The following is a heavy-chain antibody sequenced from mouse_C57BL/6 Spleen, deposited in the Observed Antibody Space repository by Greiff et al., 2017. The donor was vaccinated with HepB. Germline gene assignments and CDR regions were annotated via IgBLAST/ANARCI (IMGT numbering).Heavy chain of an antibody. J-gene: IGHJ3*01. CDR1: GYTFTDYY. CDR3: ARYYYSNYVAWFAY. CDR2: INPNNGGT. D-gene: IGHD2-5*01. V-gene: IGHV1-26*01. Sequence: EVQLQQSGPELVKPGASVKISCKASGYTFTDYYMNWVKQSHGKSLEWIGDINPNNGGTSYNQKFKGKATLTVDKSSSTAYMELRSLTSEDSAVYYCARYYYSNYVAWFAYWGQGTLVTVSA.